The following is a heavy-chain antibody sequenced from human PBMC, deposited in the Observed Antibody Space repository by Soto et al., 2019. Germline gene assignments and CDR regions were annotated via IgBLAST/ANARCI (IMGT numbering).Heavy chain of an antibody. J-gene: IGHJ4*02. CDR1: GYSFSTFA. V-gene: IGHV1-3*01. D-gene: IGHD3-10*01. CDR2: INAGNGNR. CDR3: ASAAYVYGSTLDY. Sequence: QVHLVKSGAEVRKPGASVKISCSASGYSFSTFAFHWVRQAPGQSLEWLGWINAGNGNRKYSPNFEGRVTITKDTSAYAAYLELSSLTSADTATYFCASAAYVYGSTLDYCGQGSLVTVSP.